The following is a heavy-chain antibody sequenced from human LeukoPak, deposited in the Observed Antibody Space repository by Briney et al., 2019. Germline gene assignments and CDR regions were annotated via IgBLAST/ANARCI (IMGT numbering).Heavy chain of an antibody. V-gene: IGHV4-59*01. Sequence: KSSETLSLTCTVSGGSISSYYWSWIRQPPGKGLEWIGYIYYSGSTNYNPSLKSRVTISVDTSKNQFSLKLSSVTAADTAVYYCARDLSSYYDSSGLDAFDIWGQGTMVTVSS. D-gene: IGHD3-22*01. CDR2: IYYSGST. CDR1: GGSISSYY. J-gene: IGHJ3*02. CDR3: ARDLSSYYDSSGLDAFDI.